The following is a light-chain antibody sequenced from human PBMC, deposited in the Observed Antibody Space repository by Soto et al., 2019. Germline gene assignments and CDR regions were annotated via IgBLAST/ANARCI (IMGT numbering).Light chain of an antibody. Sequence: EIVLTQSPGTLSLSPGERATLSCRASHSVSSSYLAWYQQKPGQAPRLLIYGAASRATGIPDRFSGSWSGTDFTLTISRRESEDFAVYYCQQYGSSPPITFGQGTPREIK. CDR2: GAA. CDR3: QQYGSSPPIT. J-gene: IGKJ5*01. V-gene: IGKV3-20*01. CDR1: HSVSSSY.